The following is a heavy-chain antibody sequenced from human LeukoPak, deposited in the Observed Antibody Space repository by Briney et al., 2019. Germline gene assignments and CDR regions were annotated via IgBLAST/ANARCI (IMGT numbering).Heavy chain of an antibody. V-gene: IGHV3-30*03. CDR2: MSYDGSNK. D-gene: IGHD6-19*01. J-gene: IGHJ4*02. Sequence: GSLRLSCAGSGFTFSNYGMYWVRQAPGKGLEWVALMSYDGSNKYYADSVKGRFTISRDNSKNTLYLQMNSLRAEDTAVYYCAREGREWLSVGIDYWGRGTLVTVSS. CDR3: AREGREWLSVGIDY. CDR1: GFTFSNYG.